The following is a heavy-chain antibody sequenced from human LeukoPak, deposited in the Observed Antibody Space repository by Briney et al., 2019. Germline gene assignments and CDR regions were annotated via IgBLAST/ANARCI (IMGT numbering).Heavy chain of an antibody. CDR1: GYSFTNYW. CDR3: ARHSFSSSGSGSIDY. V-gene: IGHV5-51*01. D-gene: IGHD3-10*01. CDR2: IYPHDSDI. J-gene: IGHJ4*02. Sequence: GESLKISCKVSGYSFTNYWIAWVRQMPGKGLEWMGIIYPHDSDIRYNPPFQGQVTISADKSISTAYLQWSSLKASDTAMYYCARHSFSSSGSGSIDYWGQGTLVTVSS.